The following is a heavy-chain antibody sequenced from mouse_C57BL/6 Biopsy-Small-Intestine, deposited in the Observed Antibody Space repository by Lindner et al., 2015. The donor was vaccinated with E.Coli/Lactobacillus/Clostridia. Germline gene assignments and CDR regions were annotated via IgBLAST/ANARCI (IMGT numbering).Heavy chain of an antibody. J-gene: IGHJ2*01. CDR3: ARGDSCDF. Sequence: VQLQESGPELVKPGASVRLSCKASGYTFISYGISWVKQRTGQGLEWIGEIFPISGNAYYNEKFKGKATLTADKSSSTVYMELRSLTSEDSAVYFCARGDSCDFWGQGTTLTVSS. V-gene: IGHV1-81*01. CDR1: GYTFISYG. CDR2: IFPISGNA. D-gene: IGHD2-13*01.